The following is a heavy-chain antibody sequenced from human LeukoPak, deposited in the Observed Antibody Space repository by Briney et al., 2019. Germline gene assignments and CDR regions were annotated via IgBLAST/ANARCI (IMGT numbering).Heavy chain of an antibody. CDR3: ASRGRREKYCSGGSCYSEDDY. V-gene: IGHV4-39*01. CDR2: VSYSGTT. J-gene: IGHJ4*02. Sequence: PSETLSLTCTVSGGSISSSHYYWGWIRQPPGKGLEFIGTVSYSGTTFTSPSLKSRVTISVDTSKNQFSLKLSSVTAADTAVDYCASRGRREKYCSGGSCYSEDDYWGQGTLATVSS. D-gene: IGHD2-15*01. CDR1: GGSISSSHYY.